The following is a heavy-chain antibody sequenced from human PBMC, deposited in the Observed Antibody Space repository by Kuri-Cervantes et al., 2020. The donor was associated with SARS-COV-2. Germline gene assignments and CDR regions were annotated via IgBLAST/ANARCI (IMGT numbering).Heavy chain of an antibody. CDR3: AREGSNDHHDYYDYYMDA. Sequence: GRSLRSSGAASGFTVSGNYMSWVRQAPGRGLEWFSIIYTGGTTHTADSVRGRFTISRGNSKSTLYLQMNSLRAEDTAVYYCAREGSNDHHDYYDYYMDAWGKGTTVTVSS. V-gene: IGHV3-53*01. J-gene: IGHJ6*03. CDR1: GFTVSGNY. D-gene: IGHD1-14*01. CDR2: IYTGGTT.